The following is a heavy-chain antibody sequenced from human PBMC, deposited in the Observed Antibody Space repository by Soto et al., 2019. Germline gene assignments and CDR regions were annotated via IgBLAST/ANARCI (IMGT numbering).Heavy chain of an antibody. CDR2: IYYSGST. V-gene: IGHV4-39*01. J-gene: IGHJ6*01. D-gene: IGHD5-12*01. Sequence: PSETLSLTCTVSGGSISSSSYYWGWIRQPPGKGLEWIGSIYYSGSTYYNPSLKSRVTISVDTSKNQFSLKLSSVTAADTAVYYCARLGVLATSADVWGQGTTVTVSS. CDR3: ARLGVLATSADV. CDR1: GGSISSSSYY.